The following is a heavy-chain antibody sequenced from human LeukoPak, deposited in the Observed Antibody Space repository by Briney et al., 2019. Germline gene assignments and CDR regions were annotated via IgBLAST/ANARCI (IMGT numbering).Heavy chain of an antibody. CDR1: GFTFSWYW. V-gene: IGHV3-7*01. J-gene: IGHJ4*02. D-gene: IGHD3-16*02. Sequence: GGSLRLSCVASGFTFSWYWMSWVRQAPGKGLEWVANMKQDGRDSHYVESVKGRFTISRDYAKKSVYLEMNSLRAEDTAVYYCAFGGVIAWYFDYWGKGTLVTVSS. CDR2: MKQDGRDS. CDR3: AFGGVIAWYFDY.